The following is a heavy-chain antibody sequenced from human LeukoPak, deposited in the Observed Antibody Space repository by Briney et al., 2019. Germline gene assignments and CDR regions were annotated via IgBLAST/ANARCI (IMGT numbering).Heavy chain of an antibody. Sequence: PGGSLRLSCAASGFIFSHYSMNWVRQAPGKGLEWVSSISTSSRYIYYADSMKGRFTISRDNAKNSLYLQMNSLRVEDTAAYYCARDDGSGSYNWFDPWGQGTLVTVSS. CDR3: ARDDGSGSYNWFDP. CDR2: ISTSSRYI. V-gene: IGHV3-21*01. D-gene: IGHD3-10*01. J-gene: IGHJ5*02. CDR1: GFIFSHYS.